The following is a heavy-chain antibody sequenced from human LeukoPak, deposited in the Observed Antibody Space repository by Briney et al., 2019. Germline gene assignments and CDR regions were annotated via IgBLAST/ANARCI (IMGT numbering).Heavy chain of an antibody. CDR1: GFTFSSYG. J-gene: IGHJ4*02. V-gene: IGHV3-33*01. CDR3: ARDGRIAAAGTGDLGY. Sequence: GGSLRLSCAASGFTFSSYGMHWVRQAPGKGPEWVAVIWYDGSNKYYADSVKGRFTISRDNSKNTLYLQMNSLRAEDTAVYYCARDGRIAAAGTGDLGYWGQGTLVTVSS. CDR2: IWYDGSNK. D-gene: IGHD6-13*01.